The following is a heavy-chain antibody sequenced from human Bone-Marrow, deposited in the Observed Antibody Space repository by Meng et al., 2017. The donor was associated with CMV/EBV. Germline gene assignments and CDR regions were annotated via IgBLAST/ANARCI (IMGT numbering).Heavy chain of an antibody. Sequence: GESLKISCAASGFTFSDYYMSWIRQAPGKGLEWVSYISSSGSTIYYADSVKGRFTISRDNAKNSLYLQMNSLRAEDTAVYYCARGYYDFPPAYWGQGTLVSVYS. J-gene: IGHJ4*02. V-gene: IGHV3-11*04. CDR3: ARGYYDFPPAY. CDR1: GFTFSDYY. CDR2: ISSSGSTI. D-gene: IGHD3-3*01.